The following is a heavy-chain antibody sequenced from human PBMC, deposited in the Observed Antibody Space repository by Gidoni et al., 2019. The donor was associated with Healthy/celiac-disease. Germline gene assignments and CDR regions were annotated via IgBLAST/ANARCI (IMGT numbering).Heavy chain of an antibody. CDR1: GFPFSSYG. D-gene: IGHD4-4*01. J-gene: IGHJ6*02. CDR3: ARDRPRWDYSNPRPYYYYGMDV. V-gene: IGHV3-33*01. Sequence: QVQLVESGGGVVQPGRSLRLSCAASGFPFSSYGMHWVRQAPGKGLEWVAVIWYDGSNKYYADSVKGRFTISRDNSKNTLYLQMNSLRAEDTAVYYCARDRPRWDYSNPRPYYYYGMDVWGQGTTVTVSS. CDR2: IWYDGSNK.